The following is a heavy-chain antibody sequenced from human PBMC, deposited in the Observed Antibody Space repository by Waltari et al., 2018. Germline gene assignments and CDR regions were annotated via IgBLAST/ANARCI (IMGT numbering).Heavy chain of an antibody. D-gene: IGHD6-13*01. CDR2: VRAYNGNT. V-gene: IGHV1-18*01. J-gene: IGHJ5*02. CDR1: GYTFTSYG. CDR3: ARALMYSNPPGP. Sequence: QVQLVQSGAEVKKPGASVKVSCKASGYTFTSYGISWVRQAPGQGLEWMGWVRAYNGNTNYAPKRQGRVTMTPDTSTSTAYMELRSLRSDDTAVYYCARALMYSNPPGPWGQGTLVTVSS.